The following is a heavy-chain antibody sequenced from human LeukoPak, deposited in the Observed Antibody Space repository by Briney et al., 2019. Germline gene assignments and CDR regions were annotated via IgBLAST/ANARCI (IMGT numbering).Heavy chain of an antibody. CDR1: GFTFDRFE. CDR2: ISSSGNAI. J-gene: IGHJ4*02. Sequence: GGSLRLSCAASGFTFDRFEINWVRQAPGKGLEWVSYISSSGNAIYYADSVKGRFTISRNNAKNLVYLQMNSLRAEDTAVYYCTRDEEGYSYGYGYWGQGALVTVSS. CDR3: TRDEEGYSYGYGY. V-gene: IGHV3-48*03. D-gene: IGHD5-18*01.